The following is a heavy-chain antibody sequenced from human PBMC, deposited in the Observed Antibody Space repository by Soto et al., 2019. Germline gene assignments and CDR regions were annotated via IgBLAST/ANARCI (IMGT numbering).Heavy chain of an antibody. J-gene: IGHJ3*02. Sequence: EVQVLEPGGGLVQPGGSLRLSCEGSGFTVSSHAMTWIRQAPGKGPEWVSTVTADGGTYYADSVKGRFAMSRDTSEYTLYLQMNSLGAEDTAAYYCAPHVSCSGGSCQYDTFAIRGQGTMVTVSS. CDR2: VTADGGT. D-gene: IGHD2-15*01. CDR1: GFTVSSHA. V-gene: IGHV3-23*01. CDR3: APHVSCSGGSCQYDTFAI.